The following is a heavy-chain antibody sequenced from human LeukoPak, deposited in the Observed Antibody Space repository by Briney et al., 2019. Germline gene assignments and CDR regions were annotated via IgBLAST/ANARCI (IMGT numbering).Heavy chain of an antibody. Sequence: SETLSLTCNVSGGSMSNIYYWGWIRQPPGKGLEWIGSIYYSGSTYYNPSLKSRVTISVDTSKNQFSLKLSSVTAADTAVYYCARMDYGDYPWYFDYWGQGTLVTVSS. D-gene: IGHD4-17*01. V-gene: IGHV4-39*07. CDR3: ARMDYGDYPWYFDY. J-gene: IGHJ4*02. CDR2: IYYSGST. CDR1: GGSMSNIYY.